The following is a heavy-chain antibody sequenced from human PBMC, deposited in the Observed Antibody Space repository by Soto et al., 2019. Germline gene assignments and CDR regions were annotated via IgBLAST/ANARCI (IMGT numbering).Heavy chain of an antibody. CDR2: VCYSWST. Sequence: TLSLTCSLSGGSINSSGSCWGWSRPPPGKGLDVTLSVCYSWSTYYSPARRSRVTIPVDTCRNQLSLKLSSVTAADTAVVYCARHYSSGSRNWFDPWGQG. J-gene: IGHJ5*02. CDR3: ARHYSSGSRNWFDP. V-gene: IGHV4-39*01. CDR1: GGSINSSGSC. D-gene: IGHD6-19*01.